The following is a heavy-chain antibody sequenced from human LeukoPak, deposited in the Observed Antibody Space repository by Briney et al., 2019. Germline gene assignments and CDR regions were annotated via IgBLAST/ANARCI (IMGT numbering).Heavy chain of an antibody. J-gene: IGHJ4*02. CDR2: ISAYNGNT. V-gene: IGHV1-18*01. D-gene: IGHD3-16*01. CDR3: AVNYGDFVY. CDR1: GYTFTSYG. Sequence: ASVKVSCKASGYTFTSYGISWVRQAPGQGVEGMGWISAYNGNTNYAQKLQERVTMTKDTSTSPAYMELRSLRSDDTAVYCCAVNYGDFVYWRQGPLVSVPS.